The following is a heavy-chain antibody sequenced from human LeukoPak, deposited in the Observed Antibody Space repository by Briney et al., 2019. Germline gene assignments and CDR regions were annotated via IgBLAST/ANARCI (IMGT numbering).Heavy chain of an antibody. V-gene: IGHV4-34*01. Sequence: SETLSLTCAVYGGSFSGYYWSWIRQPPGKGLEWVGEVNHSGGTSYNPSLKSRVTISVDTSMNQFSLKLNSVTAADTAVYYCARARRQWLVRTDAFDIWGQGTMVTVSS. CDR3: ARARRQWLVRTDAFDI. D-gene: IGHD6-19*01. CDR1: GGSFSGYY. CDR2: VNHSGGT. J-gene: IGHJ3*02.